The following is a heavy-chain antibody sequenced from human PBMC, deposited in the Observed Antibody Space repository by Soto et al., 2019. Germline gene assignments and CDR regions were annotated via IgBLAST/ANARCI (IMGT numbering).Heavy chain of an antibody. D-gene: IGHD5-12*01. CDR3: VKSPGDQWMFDY. J-gene: IGHJ4*02. V-gene: IGHV3-23*01. Sequence: EVHLSESGGGLVQPGGSLRLSCAASGFTFNSYAMSWVRQAPGKGLHWVSALSHSATNIFYADSVRGRFTISRDNSKNTLSLQMNSLRAEDTAIYYCVKSPGDQWMFDYWGQGILVTVSS. CDR2: LSHSATNI. CDR1: GFTFNSYA.